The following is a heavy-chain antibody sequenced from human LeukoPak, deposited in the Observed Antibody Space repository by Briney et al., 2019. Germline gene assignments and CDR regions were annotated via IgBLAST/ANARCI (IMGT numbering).Heavy chain of an antibody. CDR1: GFTFSRWA. Sequence: GGSLRLSCAASGFTFSRWAMHWVRQAPGKGLEWVAVMSYDGSNKYYADSVKGRFTISRDNSKKTLCLQMNSLRTEDTAVYYCARDGYDLDTPMVSTIFDSWGQGTLVTVSS. J-gene: IGHJ4*02. V-gene: IGHV3-30-3*01. D-gene: IGHD5-18*01. CDR3: ARDGYDLDTPMVSTIFDS. CDR2: MSYDGSNK.